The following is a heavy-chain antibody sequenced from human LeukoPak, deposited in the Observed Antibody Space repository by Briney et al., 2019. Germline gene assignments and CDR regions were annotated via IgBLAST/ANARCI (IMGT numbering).Heavy chain of an antibody. CDR1: GFALSNYA. D-gene: IGHD3-10*01. CDR2: ISYDGIHK. CDR3: ARARAGSVDY. V-gene: IGHV3-30*04. J-gene: IGHJ4*02. Sequence: GKSLRLSCAASGFALSNYAMHWVSQAPGKGLEWVAVISYDGIHKYYADSIKGRFNISRDNSDHTLFLLVDSLRPDDTAVYYCARARAGSVDYWGQGTLVTVSS.